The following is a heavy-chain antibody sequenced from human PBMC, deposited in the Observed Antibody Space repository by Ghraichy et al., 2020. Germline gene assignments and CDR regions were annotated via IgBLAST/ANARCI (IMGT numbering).Heavy chain of an antibody. CDR1: GFTFSTYS. CDR2: ISASSGYI. CDR3: ARDRGYGVAPNWFDP. Sequence: ESLNISCAASGFTFSTYSMNWVRQAPGKGLEWVSSISASSGYINYADSVKGRFTISRDNAKNSLYLQMNSLRAEDTAIYYCARDRGYGVAPNWFDPWGQGTLVTVSS. D-gene: IGHD4-17*01. V-gene: IGHV3-21*01. J-gene: IGHJ5*02.